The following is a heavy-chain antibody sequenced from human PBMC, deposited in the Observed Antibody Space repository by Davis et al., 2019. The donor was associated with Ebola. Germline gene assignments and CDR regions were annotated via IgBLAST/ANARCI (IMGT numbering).Heavy chain of an antibody. V-gene: IGHV3-33*01. CDR2: IWYDGSNK. D-gene: IGHD4-23*01. CDR3: ARDGENGGKGYYFDY. Sequence: GESLKISCAASGFTFSSYGMHWVRQAPGKGLEWVAVIWYDGSNKYYADSVKGRFTISRDNSKNTLYLQMNSLRAEDTAVYYCARDGENGGKGYYFDYWGQGTLVTVSS. J-gene: IGHJ4*02. CDR1: GFTFSSYG.